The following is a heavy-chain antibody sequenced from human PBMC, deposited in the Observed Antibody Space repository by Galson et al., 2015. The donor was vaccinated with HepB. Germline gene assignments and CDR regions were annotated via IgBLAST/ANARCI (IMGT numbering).Heavy chain of an antibody. V-gene: IGHV1-69*13. Sequence: SVKVSCKASGGTFSNYAISWVRQAPGQGLEWMGGVIPIFGTSNYAQKFQGRVTITADESTTTAYMEVSSLRSEDTAVYYCARTSVVVNAQHNWFDPWGQGTLVTVSS. CDR3: ARTSVVVNAQHNWFDP. D-gene: IGHD3-22*01. J-gene: IGHJ5*02. CDR1: GGTFSNYA. CDR2: VIPIFGTS.